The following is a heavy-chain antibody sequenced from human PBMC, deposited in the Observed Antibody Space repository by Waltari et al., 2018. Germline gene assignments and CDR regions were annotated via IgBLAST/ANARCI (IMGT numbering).Heavy chain of an antibody. J-gene: IGHJ6*02. Sequence: VQLVESGGGLVQSGGSLSLSCEASGFTFSTYWMCWVRQVPGKGLVWVSTITSDGSRTRYADSVKGRFTISRDNAKNTLYLQTNSLRAEDTAVYYCASHRPGGYGMDVWGHGTTVTVSS. CDR3: ASHRPGGYGMDV. D-gene: IGHD2-15*01. CDR2: ITSDGSRT. V-gene: IGHV3-74*01. CDR1: GFTFSTYW.